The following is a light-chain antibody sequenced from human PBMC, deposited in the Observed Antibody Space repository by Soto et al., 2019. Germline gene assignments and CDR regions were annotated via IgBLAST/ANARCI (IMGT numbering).Light chain of an antibody. CDR3: SSYGGSNTVV. Sequence: QSALTQPPSASGSPGQSVTISCTGSSSDVGGYNYFSWYQQHPGKAPKLLIYDVSKRPSGVPDRLSVSKSGNTASLTVSGPAAEDAADYCCSSYGGSNTVVFGGGTKLTVL. J-gene: IGLJ2*01. CDR1: SSDVGGYNY. V-gene: IGLV2-8*01. CDR2: DVS.